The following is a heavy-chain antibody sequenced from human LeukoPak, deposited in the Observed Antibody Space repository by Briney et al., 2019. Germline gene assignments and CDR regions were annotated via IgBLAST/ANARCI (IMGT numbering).Heavy chain of an antibody. Sequence: GGSLRLSCAASGFTFSSYSMNWVRQAPGKGLEWVSSISSSSSYIYYADSVKGRFTISRDNSKNTLYLQMNSLRAEDTAVYYCARESSGEYLVAALGGWGQGTLVTVSS. CDR1: GFTFSSYS. D-gene: IGHD2-2*01. J-gene: IGHJ4*02. CDR3: ARESSGEYLVAALGG. V-gene: IGHV3-21*01. CDR2: ISSSSSYI.